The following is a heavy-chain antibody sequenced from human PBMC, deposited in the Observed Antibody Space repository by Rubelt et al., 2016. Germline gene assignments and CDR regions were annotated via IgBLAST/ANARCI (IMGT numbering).Heavy chain of an antibody. Sequence: GLVKPSETLSLTCTVSAYSISSDYCWSWIRQPPGKGLEWIGEVHHSGNSNYNPSLKSRVTLSVDTSKNQFSLNLSSVTATDTAVYYCARLFLDDLFPHDSWGQGTLVTVSS. J-gene: IGHJ5*01. CDR1: AYSISSDYC. CDR2: VHHSGNS. CDR3: ARLFLDDLFPHDS. V-gene: IGHV4-38-2*02. D-gene: IGHD3/OR15-3a*01.